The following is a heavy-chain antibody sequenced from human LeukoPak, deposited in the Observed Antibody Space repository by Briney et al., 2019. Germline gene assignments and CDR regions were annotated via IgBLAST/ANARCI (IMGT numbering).Heavy chain of an antibody. CDR1: GGSISSGDYF. CDR2: IYYSGTT. CDR3: TRAYWIGFHFAS. V-gene: IGHV4-30-4*01. J-gene: IGHJ4*02. Sequence: SETLSLTCSVSGGSISSGDYFWTWIRQPPGKGLEYIGYIYYSGTTYYNPSLKSRITMSVDMSANQFSLRLTSVSAADTAVYYCTRAYWIGFHFASWGQGILVSVSS. D-gene: IGHD3-3*01.